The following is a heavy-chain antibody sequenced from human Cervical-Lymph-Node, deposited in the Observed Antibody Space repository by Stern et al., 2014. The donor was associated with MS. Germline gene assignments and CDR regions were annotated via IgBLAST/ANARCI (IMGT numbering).Heavy chain of an antibody. CDR1: GFSFDEYV. D-gene: IGHD4-11*01. CDR3: TKDVTMTTYWYFDV. V-gene: IGHV3-9*01. J-gene: IGHJ2*01. Sequence: VQLVESGGGLVQPGRSLTLSCTASGFSFDEYVMHWVRQAPGKGLEWVSGISWNSVKTGYADSVKGRFTISRDNAKNSLYLQMNSLRPEDTALYYCTKDVTMTTYWYFDVWGRGTLVTVSS. CDR2: ISWNSVKT.